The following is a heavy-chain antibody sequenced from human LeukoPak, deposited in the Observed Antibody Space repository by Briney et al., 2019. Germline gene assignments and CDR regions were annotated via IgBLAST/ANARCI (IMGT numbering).Heavy chain of an antibody. Sequence: SETLSPTCTVSGGSIRSSTDYWGWIRQPPGKELEWIGSIYYSGSTYYNPSLKSRVTISVDTSKNQFSLKLSSVTAADTAVYYCASSSWSQTKYYWYFDLWGRGTLVTVSS. V-gene: IGHV4-39*07. CDR2: IYYSGST. CDR1: GGSIRSSTDY. D-gene: IGHD6-13*01. J-gene: IGHJ2*01. CDR3: ASSSWSQTKYYWYFDL.